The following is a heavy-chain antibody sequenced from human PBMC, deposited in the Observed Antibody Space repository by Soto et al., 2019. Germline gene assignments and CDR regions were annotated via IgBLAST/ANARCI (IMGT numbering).Heavy chain of an antibody. CDR2: IRSKANSYAT. V-gene: IGHV3-73*01. CDR3: TRAAVKGAFDI. Sequence: EVQLVESGGGLVQPGGSLKLSCAASGFTFSGSAMHWVRQASGKGLERVGRIRSKANSYATAYAASVKGRFTISRDDSKNTAYLQMNSLKTEDTAVYYCTRAAVKGAFDIWGQGTMVTVSS. D-gene: IGHD3-16*02. J-gene: IGHJ3*02. CDR1: GFTFSGSA.